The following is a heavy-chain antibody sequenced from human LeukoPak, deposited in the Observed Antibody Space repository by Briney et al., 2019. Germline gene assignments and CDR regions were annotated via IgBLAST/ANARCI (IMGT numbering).Heavy chain of an antibody. CDR2: ISYDGSNK. CDR1: GFTFSSYA. CDR3: ARDYFDY. V-gene: IGHV3-30*01. Sequence: GGSLRLSCAASGFTFSSYAMHWVRQAPGKGPEWVAVISYDGSNKYYADSVKGRFTISRNNSKNTLYLQMNSLRAEDTAVYYCARDYFDYWGQGTLVTVSS. J-gene: IGHJ4*02.